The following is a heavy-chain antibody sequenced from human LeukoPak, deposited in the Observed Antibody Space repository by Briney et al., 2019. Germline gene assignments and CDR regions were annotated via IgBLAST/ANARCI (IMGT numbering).Heavy chain of an antibody. Sequence: GGSLGLSCVASGFIFSNSVMHWVRQAPGKGLEWVAFIRKDGSGTYYADSVKGRFTISRDNSKNTVHLQMSSLGAEDTAVYYCAKGDSYGFDYWGQGSLVTVSS. CDR2: IRKDGSGT. V-gene: IGHV3-30*02. CDR1: GFIFSNSV. J-gene: IGHJ4*02. CDR3: AKGDSYGFDY. D-gene: IGHD5-18*01.